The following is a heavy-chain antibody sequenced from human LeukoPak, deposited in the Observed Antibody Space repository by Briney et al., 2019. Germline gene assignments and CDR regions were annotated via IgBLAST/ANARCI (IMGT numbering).Heavy chain of an antibody. CDR3: ARGGGIRSAFDI. V-gene: IGHV4-59*01. J-gene: IGHJ3*02. CDR1: GGSISSYY. CDR2: VYYSGST. D-gene: IGHD3-3*02. Sequence: SETLSLTCTVSGGSISSYYWSWIRQPPGKGLEWIGYVYYSGSTNYNPSLKSRVTISVDTSKNQFSLKLSSVTAADTAVYYCARGGGIRSAFDIWGQGTMVTVSS.